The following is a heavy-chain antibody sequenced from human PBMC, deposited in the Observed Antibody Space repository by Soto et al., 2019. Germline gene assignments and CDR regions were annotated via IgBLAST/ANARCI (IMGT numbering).Heavy chain of an antibody. D-gene: IGHD5-18*01. CDR3: ARDLGDTAMATVCDY. CDR1: GFTFRHYA. CDR2: SDDGNTK. J-gene: IGHJ4*02. Sequence: QVQLVEYGGGVVQPGGSLRLSCVTSGFTFRHYAIHWVRQAPGKGLEWVASDDGNTKYYADSVRGRFDLSRDTSKNTVYLHMNGLRADDTALYYCARDLGDTAMATVCDYCGQGILVTVSS. V-gene: IGHV3-30*09.